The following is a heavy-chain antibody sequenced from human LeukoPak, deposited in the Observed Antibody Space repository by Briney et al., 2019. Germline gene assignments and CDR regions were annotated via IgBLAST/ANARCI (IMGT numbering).Heavy chain of an antibody. CDR1: GYTFTGYY. Sequence: ASVKVSCKASGYTFTGYYMHWVRQAPGQGLEWMGWINPNSGGTNYAQKFQGRVTMTRDTSISTAYMELSRLRSDDTAVYYCARAESKRGYSYGDYWGQGTLVTVSS. CDR2: INPNSGGT. J-gene: IGHJ4*02. V-gene: IGHV1-2*02. CDR3: ARAESKRGYSYGDY. D-gene: IGHD5-18*01.